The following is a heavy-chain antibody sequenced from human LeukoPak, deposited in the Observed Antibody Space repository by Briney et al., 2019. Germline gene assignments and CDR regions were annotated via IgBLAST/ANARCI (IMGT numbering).Heavy chain of an antibody. J-gene: IGHJ5*02. D-gene: IGHD2-15*01. CDR1: GYTFTSLY. CDR3: ATIEVA. CDR2: INPTTGGT. Sequence: WASVKVSCKASGYTFTSLYIHWVRQAPGQGLEWVGWINPTTGGTNSAQKFQGRVTMTTNTSISTAYMDLTSLRSDDTALYYCATIEVAWGQGTLVTVSS. V-gene: IGHV1-2*02.